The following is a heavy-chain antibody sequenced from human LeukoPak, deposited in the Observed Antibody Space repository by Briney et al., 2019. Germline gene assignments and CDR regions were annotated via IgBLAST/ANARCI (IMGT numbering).Heavy chain of an antibody. D-gene: IGHD3-10*01. V-gene: IGHV1-2*02. CDR2: IHPNSGST. CDR3: ARTYYGSGIGTIKFDY. J-gene: IGHJ4*02. CDR1: GYTFTDYY. Sequence: ASVKVSCKSSGYTFTDYYMHWVRQAPGQGLEWMGWIHPNSGSTNYVPKFQGRVTMTRDVSTSTVYMELSSLRSEDTAVYYCARTYYGSGIGTIKFDYWGQGTLVTVSS.